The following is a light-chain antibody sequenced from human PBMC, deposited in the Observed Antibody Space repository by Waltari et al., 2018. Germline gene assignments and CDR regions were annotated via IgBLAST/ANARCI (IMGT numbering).Light chain of an antibody. V-gene: IGLV1-40*01. Sequence: QSVLTQPPSVSGAPGQSVTISCTGSSSNIGAGYDVHWYQQAPGSTPKLLIYRDDNRPSGVPGRFSGSKSGTSASLSVTGLHVEDEADYFCQSFDRDLNAVLFGGGTKLTVL. J-gene: IGLJ2*01. CDR1: SSNIGAGYD. CDR3: QSFDRDLNAVL. CDR2: RDD.